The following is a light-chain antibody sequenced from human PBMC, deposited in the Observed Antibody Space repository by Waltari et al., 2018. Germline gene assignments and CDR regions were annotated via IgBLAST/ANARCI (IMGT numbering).Light chain of an antibody. V-gene: IGLV2-14*03. CDR2: DVL. J-gene: IGLJ3*02. CDR1: SSDVGVYNY. Sequence: QSALTQPASVSGSPGQSFTISCSGTSSDVGVYNYVSWYQHYPGKAPNLMLYDVLKRPSGVSSRFACSKSGNTASLTISGLQTEDEADYYCSSYTTSSTLVFGGGTKLTVL. CDR3: SSYTTSSTLV.